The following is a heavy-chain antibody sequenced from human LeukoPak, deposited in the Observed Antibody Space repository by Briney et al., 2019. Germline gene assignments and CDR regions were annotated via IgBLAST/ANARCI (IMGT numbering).Heavy chain of an antibody. Sequence: GGSLRLSCAASGFTFSSYAMSWVRQAPGKGLEWVSAISGSGGSTYYADSVRGRFTISRDNSKNTLYLQMNSLRAEDTAVYYCANSRGVDTAMFYYYGMDVWGQGTTVTVSS. V-gene: IGHV3-23*01. CDR2: ISGSGGST. J-gene: IGHJ6*02. D-gene: IGHD5-18*01. CDR3: ANSRGVDTAMFYYYGMDV. CDR1: GFTFSSYA.